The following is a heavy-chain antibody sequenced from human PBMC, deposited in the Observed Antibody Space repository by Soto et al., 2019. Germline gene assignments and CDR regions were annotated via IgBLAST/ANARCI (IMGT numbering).Heavy chain of an antibody. D-gene: IGHD2-2*02. CDR1: GYSFTSYW. J-gene: IGHJ5*02. V-gene: IGHV5-51*01. CDR3: ARLYCSSTSCYTNWFDP. Sequence: GESLKISCKGSGYSFTSYWIGWVRQMPGKGLEWMGIIYPCDSDTRYSPSFQGQVTISADKSISPAYLQWSSLKASDTAMYYCARLYCSSTSCYTNWFDPWGQGTLVTVSS. CDR2: IYPCDSDT.